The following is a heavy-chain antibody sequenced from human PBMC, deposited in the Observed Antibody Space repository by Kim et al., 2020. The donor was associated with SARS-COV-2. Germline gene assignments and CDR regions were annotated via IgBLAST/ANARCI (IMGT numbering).Heavy chain of an antibody. CDR1: GFTFSAYW. J-gene: IGHJ5*01. CDR2: LNSDGSTT. D-gene: IGHD3-9*01. Sequence: GGSLRLSCAASGFTFSAYWMHWVRQTPGKGLVWVSGLNSDGSTTKYADSVKGRFTISRDNAKKTVSLQMNSLRPEDTAVYHCVRDGSDILNGYGVYNWF. CDR3: VRDGSDILNGYGVYNWF. V-gene: IGHV3-74*03.